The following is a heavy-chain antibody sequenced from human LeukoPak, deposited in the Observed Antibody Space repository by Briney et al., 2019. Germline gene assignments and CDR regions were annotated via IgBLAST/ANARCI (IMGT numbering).Heavy chain of an antibody. D-gene: IGHD5-18*01. J-gene: IGHJ3*02. CDR2: IYHSGST. CDR3: ARGYKGYSYGYSGYAFDI. V-gene: IGHV4-38-2*02. CDR1: GYSISSGYY. Sequence: SETLSLTCTVSGYSISSGYYWGWIRQPPGKGLEWIGSIYHSGSTNYNPSLKSRVTISVDTSKNQFSLKLSSVTAADTAVYYCARGYKGYSYGYSGYAFDIWGQGTMVTVSS.